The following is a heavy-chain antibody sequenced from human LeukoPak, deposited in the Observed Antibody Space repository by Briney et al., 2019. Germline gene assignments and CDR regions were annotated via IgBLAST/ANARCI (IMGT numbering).Heavy chain of an antibody. CDR1: GYTFTSYY. Sequence: ASVKVSCEASGYTFTSYYMHWGRQAPGQGLEWMGIINPSGGSTSYAQKFQGRVTMARDMSTSTVYMELSSLRSEDTAVYYCARGNYYGSYYYYMDVWGKGTTVTVSS. CDR2: INPSGGST. J-gene: IGHJ6*03. D-gene: IGHD3-10*01. CDR3: ARGNYYGSYYYYMDV. V-gene: IGHV1-46*01.